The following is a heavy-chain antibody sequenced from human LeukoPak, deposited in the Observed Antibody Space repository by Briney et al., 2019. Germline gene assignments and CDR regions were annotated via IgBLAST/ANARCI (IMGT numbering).Heavy chain of an antibody. CDR1: GFTFSSYD. V-gene: IGHV3-13*01. CDR2: ICTAGDT. J-gene: IGHJ5*02. D-gene: IGHD3-16*01. CDR3: ARGLGTRFDP. Sequence: PGGSLRLACAASGFTFSSYDMHWVRQGAGEGLEWVSAICTAGDTYYPGSVRGRFTMSRESAKNSVYLQMNSLRVEDTAVYYCARGLGTRFDPWGQGTLVTVSS.